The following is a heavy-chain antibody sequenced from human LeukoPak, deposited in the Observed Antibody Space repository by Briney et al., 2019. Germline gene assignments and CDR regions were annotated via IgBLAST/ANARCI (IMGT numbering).Heavy chain of an antibody. Sequence: LRLSCAAAGLTFSSYTIRWVPQAQGKGLEWVAVISYDGSNKYYADSVKGRFTISRDNSKNTLYLQMNSLGAEDTAVYYCARGVRDVLQTLTAGYYFDYWGQGTLVTVSS. CDR2: ISYDGSNK. CDR3: ARGVRDVLQTLTAGYYFDY. J-gene: IGHJ4*02. CDR1: GLTFSSYT. D-gene: IGHD5-24*01. V-gene: IGHV3-30-3*01.